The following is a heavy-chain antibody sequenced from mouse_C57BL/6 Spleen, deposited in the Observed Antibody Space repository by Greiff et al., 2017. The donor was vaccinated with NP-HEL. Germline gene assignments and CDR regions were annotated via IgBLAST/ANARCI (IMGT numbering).Heavy chain of an antibody. CDR2: INPGSGCT. CDR1: GYTFTSYW. D-gene: IGHD1-1*01. Sequence: VQLQQPGAELVKPGASVKLSCKASGYTFTSYWMTWVKQRPGQGLEWIGEINPGSGCTNYNEKLKSKATLTVDKSCSTPYMQLSSLTSEDSAVYYCSRITTAVALDYWGQGTTLTVSS. CDR3: SRITTAVALDY. V-gene: IGHV1-55*01. J-gene: IGHJ2*01.